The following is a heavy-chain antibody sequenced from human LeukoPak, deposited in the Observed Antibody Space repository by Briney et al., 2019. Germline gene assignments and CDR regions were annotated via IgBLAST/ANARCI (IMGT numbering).Heavy chain of an antibody. CDR3: ASLVSRFLETPYYYYGMDV. CDR1: GGTFSSYA. D-gene: IGHD3-3*01. J-gene: IGHJ6*02. Sequence: ASVKVSCKASGGTFSSYAISWVRQAPGQGLEWMGRIIPIFGIANYAQKFQGRVTITADKSTSTAYMELSSLRSEDTAVHYCASLVSRFLETPYYYYGMDVWGQGTTVTVSS. CDR2: IIPIFGIA. V-gene: IGHV1-69*04.